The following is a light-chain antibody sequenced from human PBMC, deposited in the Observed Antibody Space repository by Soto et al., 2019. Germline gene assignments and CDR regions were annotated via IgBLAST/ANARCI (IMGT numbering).Light chain of an antibody. CDR3: QQRSNWPGT. Sequence: VLTQSPATLSLSPGERATLSCRASQTVSSFLAWYQQKPGQAPRLLIHDSSDRATGIPARFSGSGSGTDFTLTISSLEPEDVAVYYCQQRSNWPGTFGRGTKLDIK. J-gene: IGKJ2*01. V-gene: IGKV3-11*01. CDR1: QTVSSF. CDR2: DSS.